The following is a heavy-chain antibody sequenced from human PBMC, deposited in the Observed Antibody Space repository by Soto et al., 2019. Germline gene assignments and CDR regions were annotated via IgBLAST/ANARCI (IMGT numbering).Heavy chain of an antibody. V-gene: IGHV1-3*05. CDR3: ARDKGATGNDYSWFGP. J-gene: IGHJ5*02. Sequence: QVQLVQSGAEEKKPGASVNVSCKASGYTFTSYAMHWVRQAPGQRLEWMGWINAGNGNTKYSQRSPGRVTITRDTPASTVYRELSSLRSEDTAVYYCARDKGATGNDYSWFGPWGQGTLVTVSS. CDR1: GYTFTSYA. CDR2: INAGNGNT. D-gene: IGHD1-26*01.